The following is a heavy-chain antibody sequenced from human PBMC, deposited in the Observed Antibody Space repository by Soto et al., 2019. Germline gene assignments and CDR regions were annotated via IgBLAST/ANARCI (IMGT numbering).Heavy chain of an antibody. V-gene: IGHV3-21*01. CDR3: ARDILTGYVEYYFDY. CDR1: VFTFSRYR. Sequence: GGSLRLSCAASVFTFSRYRMNWVRQAPWKALEWVSSISTSSSYIYYADSVKGRFTISRDNAKNSLYLQMNSLRAEDTAVYYCARDILTGYVEYYFDYWGQGTLVTVSS. CDR2: ISTSSSYI. J-gene: IGHJ4*02. D-gene: IGHD3-9*01.